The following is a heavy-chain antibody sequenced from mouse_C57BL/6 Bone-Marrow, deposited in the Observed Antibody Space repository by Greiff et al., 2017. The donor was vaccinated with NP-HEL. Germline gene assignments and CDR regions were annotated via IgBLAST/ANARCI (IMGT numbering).Heavy chain of an antibody. CDR2: INPDSSTI. D-gene: IGHD1-1*01. Sequence: EVKLMESGGGLVQPGGSLKLSCAASGIDFSRYWMSWVRRAPGKGLEWIGEINPDSSTINYAPSLKDKFIISRDNAKNTLYLQMSKVRSEDTALYYCARRDYYYGSRYFDVWGTGTTVTVSS. J-gene: IGHJ1*03. V-gene: IGHV4-1*01. CDR3: ARRDYYYGSRYFDV. CDR1: GIDFSRYW.